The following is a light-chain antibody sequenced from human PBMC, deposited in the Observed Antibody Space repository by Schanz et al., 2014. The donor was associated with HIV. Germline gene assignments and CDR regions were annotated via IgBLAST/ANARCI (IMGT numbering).Light chain of an antibody. V-gene: IGLV1-40*01. J-gene: IGLJ2*01. CDR1: SSNIGADYD. CDR3: SSYTRSSTPVV. CDR2: ANN. Sequence: QSVLRQPPSVSGAPGQRVTISCAGTSSNIGADYDVHWYRQFPRTAPKLLIYANNNRPSGVPDRFSGSKSGNTASLTISGLQAGDEADYYCSSYTRSSTPVVFGGGTKLTV.